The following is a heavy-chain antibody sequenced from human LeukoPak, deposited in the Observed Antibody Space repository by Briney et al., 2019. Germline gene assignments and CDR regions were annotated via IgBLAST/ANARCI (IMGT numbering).Heavy chain of an antibody. CDR2: ISYDESYR. J-gene: IGHJ4*02. CDR3: ARVQWELLYPDY. Sequence: GGSLRLSCAASGFTFSSYAMHWVRQAPGKGLEWVALISYDESYRYYADFVKGRFTISRDNSKNTLYLQMNSLRADDTAVYYCARVQWELLYPDYWGQGTLVTVSS. V-gene: IGHV3-30-3*01. CDR1: GFTFSSYA. D-gene: IGHD1-26*01.